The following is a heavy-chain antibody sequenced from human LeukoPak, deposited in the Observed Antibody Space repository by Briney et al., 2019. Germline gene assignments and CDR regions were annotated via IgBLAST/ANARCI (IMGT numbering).Heavy chain of an antibody. CDR3: ARDIVVVPAAIQEEYYFDY. CDR2: IIPIFGTA. V-gene: IGHV1-69*01. Sequence: ASVKVSCKASGGTFSSYAISWVRQAPGQGLEWMGGIIPIFGTANYAQKFQGRVTVTADESTSTAYMELSSLRSEDTAVYYCARDIVVVPAAIQEEYYFDYWGQGTLVAVSS. D-gene: IGHD2-2*02. CDR1: GGTFSSYA. J-gene: IGHJ4*02.